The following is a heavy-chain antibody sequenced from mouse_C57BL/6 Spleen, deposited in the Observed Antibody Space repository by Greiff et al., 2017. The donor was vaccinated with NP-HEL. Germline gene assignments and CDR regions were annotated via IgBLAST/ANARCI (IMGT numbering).Heavy chain of an antibody. Sequence: VQLQQPGAELVKPGASVKLSCKASGYTFTSYWMHWVKQRPGQGLEWIGMIHPNSGSTNYNEKFKSKATLTVDKSSSTAYMQLSSLTSEDSAVYYCARTYGKFYYLDYWGEGTTLTVSS. CDR1: GYTFTSYW. V-gene: IGHV1-64*01. J-gene: IGHJ2*01. CDR3: ARTYGKFYYLDY. CDR2: IHPNSGST. D-gene: IGHD1-1*01.